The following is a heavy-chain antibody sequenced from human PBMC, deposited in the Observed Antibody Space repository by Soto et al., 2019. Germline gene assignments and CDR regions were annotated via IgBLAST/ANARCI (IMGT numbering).Heavy chain of an antibody. Sequence: EVHLLQSGGGVVQPGGLLRLSCEASTFTFSSYAMTWVRQVPGKGLEWVSSISPSGGSTYYSDSVKGRFTISRDNSKRTLYLQINSLRAEDTAVYYCAKEDGYGWPQYWGRGTLVIVSS. CDR1: TFTFSSYA. CDR2: ISPSGGST. J-gene: IGHJ1*01. D-gene: IGHD6-19*01. CDR3: AKEDGYGWPQY. V-gene: IGHV3-23*01.